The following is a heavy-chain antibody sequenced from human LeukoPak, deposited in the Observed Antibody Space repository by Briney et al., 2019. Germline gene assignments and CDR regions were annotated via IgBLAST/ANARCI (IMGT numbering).Heavy chain of an antibody. V-gene: IGHV3-48*01. J-gene: IGHJ4*02. CDR2: ISSSSSSTI. CDR3: ARDSPDVDIVATTPPFDY. D-gene: IGHD5-12*01. Sequence: GGSLRLSCAASGFTFSSYSMNWVRQAPGKGLEWVSYISSSSSSTIYYADSVKGRFTISRDNAKNSLYLQMNSLRAEDTAVYYCARDSPDVDIVATTPPFDYWGQGTLVTVSS. CDR1: GFTFSSYS.